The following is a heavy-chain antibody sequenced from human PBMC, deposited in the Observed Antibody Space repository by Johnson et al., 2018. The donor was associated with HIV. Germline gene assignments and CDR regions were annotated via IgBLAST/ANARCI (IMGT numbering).Heavy chain of an antibody. Sequence: VQLVESGGGLDQPGGSLRLSCAASGFTFSDHYMDWVRQAPGKGLEWVGRTRNKANSYTTEYAAPVKGRFTISRDDSKNTLYLQMNSLRAEDTAVYYCAKGTYYYDSSGYNDAFYMWGQGTMVTVSS. CDR2: TRNKANSYTT. V-gene: IGHV3-72*01. D-gene: IGHD3-22*01. CDR1: GFTFSDHY. J-gene: IGHJ3*02. CDR3: AKGTYYYDSSGYNDAFYM.